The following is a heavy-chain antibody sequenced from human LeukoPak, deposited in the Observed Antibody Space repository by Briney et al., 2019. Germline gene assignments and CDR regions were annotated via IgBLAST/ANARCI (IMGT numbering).Heavy chain of an antibody. CDR2: ISYDGSNK. CDR3: ARGNRMFDY. CDR1: GFTFSSYA. J-gene: IGHJ4*02. V-gene: IGHV3-30-3*01. D-gene: IGHD1/OR15-1a*01. Sequence: GGSLRLSCAASGFTFSSYAMHWVRQAPGKGLEWVAVISYDGSNKYYADSVKGRFTISRDNSKNTLYLQMNSLRAEDTAVYYCARGNRMFDYRGQGTLVTVSS.